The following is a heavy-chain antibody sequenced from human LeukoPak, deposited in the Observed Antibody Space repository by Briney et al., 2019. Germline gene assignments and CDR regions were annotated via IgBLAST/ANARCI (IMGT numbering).Heavy chain of an antibody. CDR1: GFTFSNYW. CDR2: INSDGTDT. CDR3: ARDSRTSGWYGPAS. D-gene: IGHD6-19*01. Sequence: PGGSLRLSCAASGFTFSNYWMHWVRQAPGKGLVWVSRINSDGTDTTYADSVRGRFTISRDNAENTLYLQMDSLRAEDTAVYYCARDSRTSGWYGPASWGQGTLVTVSS. V-gene: IGHV3-74*01. J-gene: IGHJ5*02.